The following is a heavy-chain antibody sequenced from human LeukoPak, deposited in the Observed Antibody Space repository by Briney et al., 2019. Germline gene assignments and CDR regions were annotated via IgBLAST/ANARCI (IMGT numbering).Heavy chain of an antibody. D-gene: IGHD2-15*01. CDR3: ARAYCSGGSCYLSHINWFDP. J-gene: IGHJ5*02. CDR2: INPNSGGT. Sequence: ASVKVSCKASGYTFTGYYMHWVRQAPGQGLEWMGWINPNSGGTNYAQKFQGRVTMTGDTSISTAYMELSRLRSDDTAVYYCARAYCSGGSCYLSHINWFDPWGQGTLVTVSS. V-gene: IGHV1-2*02. CDR1: GYTFTGYY.